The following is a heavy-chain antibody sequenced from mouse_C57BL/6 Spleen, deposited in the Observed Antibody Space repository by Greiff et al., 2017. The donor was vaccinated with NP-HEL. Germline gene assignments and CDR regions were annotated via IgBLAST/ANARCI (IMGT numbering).Heavy chain of an antibody. CDR1: GYAFTNYL. CDR3: ARGSWGEAMDY. D-gene: IGHD4-1*01. J-gene: IGHJ4*01. V-gene: IGHV1-54*01. CDR2: INPGSGGT. Sequence: QVQLKESGAELVRPGTSVKVSCKASGYAFTNYLIEWVKQRPGQGLEWIGVINPGSGGTNYNEKFKGKATLTADKSSSTAYMQLSSLTSEDSAVYFCARGSWGEAMDYWGQGTSVTVSS.